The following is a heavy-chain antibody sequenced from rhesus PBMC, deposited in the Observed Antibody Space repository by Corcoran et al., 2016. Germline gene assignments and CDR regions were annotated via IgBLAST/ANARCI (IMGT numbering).Heavy chain of an antibody. CDR1: GYSFTSYW. CDR2: IDPSDSDT. D-gene: IGHD2-15*01. J-gene: IGHJ4*01. V-gene: IGHV5-2*01. Sequence: EVQLVQSGAEVKRPGESLKISCKTSGYSFTSYWISWVRQMPGKGLEWMGGIDPSDSDTRYSPSFQGQVTMSADKSISTAYLQWSSLKASDTATYYCATLLPGNVAYWGQGVLVTVSS. CDR3: ATLLPGNVAY.